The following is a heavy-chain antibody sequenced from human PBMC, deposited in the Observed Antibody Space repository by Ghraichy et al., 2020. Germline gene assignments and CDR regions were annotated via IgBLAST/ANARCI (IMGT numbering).Heavy chain of an antibody. CDR3: AHIEVIARWYFAL. D-gene: IGHD3-22*01. V-gene: IGHV3-23*01. Sequence: LSLTRAGSGFIFSTHRMSWFRQAPGSGLEWVLPVRKSGNATYYADSVTGRFTISRANSKNTLYLQLNSLRVEDTSIYYCAHIEVIARWYFALWGRVTLFSFS. CDR1: GFIFSTHR. CDR2: VRKSGNAT. J-gene: IGHJ2*01.